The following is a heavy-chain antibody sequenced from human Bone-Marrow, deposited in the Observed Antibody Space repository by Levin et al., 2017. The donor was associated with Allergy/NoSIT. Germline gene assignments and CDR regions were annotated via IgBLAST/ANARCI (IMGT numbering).Heavy chain of an antibody. CDR3: AKDTSLGSGWDVLYYGLDV. V-gene: IGHV3-9*01. Sequence: PGGSLRLSCAASGFTFEDYAMHWVRQAPGKGLEWVSSISWNSGGLDLADSVRGRFPTSRDNAKNSLYLQMNSLRPEDTALYYCAKDTSLGSGWDVLYYGLDVWGQGTTVTVSS. CDR1: GFTFEDYA. J-gene: IGHJ6*02. CDR2: ISWNSGGL. D-gene: IGHD6-19*01.